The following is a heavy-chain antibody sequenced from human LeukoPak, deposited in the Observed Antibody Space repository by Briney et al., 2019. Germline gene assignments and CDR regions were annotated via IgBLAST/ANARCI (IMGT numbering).Heavy chain of an antibody. CDR3: ARGSQYSRAF. J-gene: IGHJ4*02. D-gene: IGHD6-6*01. CDR2: MSNNGDAI. CDR1: GFAFNSYS. Sequence: GGSLRLSCAASGFAFNSYSMNWVRQAPGKGLEWISYMSNNGDAIYYADSVKGRFTISRDNAKNSLYLQMNSLRDEDTAVYYCARGSQYSRAFWGQGTLVTVSS. V-gene: IGHV3-48*02.